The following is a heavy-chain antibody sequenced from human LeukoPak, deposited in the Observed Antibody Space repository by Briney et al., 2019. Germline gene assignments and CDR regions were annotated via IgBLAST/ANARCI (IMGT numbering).Heavy chain of an antibody. J-gene: IGHJ4*02. Sequence: GGSLRLSCAASGFTFSNSWLHWVRQAPGKGLVWVSRINERGSSTSYADSVKGRFTTSRDNAKNTLYLQMNNLRADDTAVYYCAGGRLVATSKAVAIDYWGQGTLVTVSS. CDR1: GFTFSNSW. CDR3: AGGRLVATSKAVAIDY. D-gene: IGHD5-12*01. V-gene: IGHV3-74*01. CDR2: INERGSST.